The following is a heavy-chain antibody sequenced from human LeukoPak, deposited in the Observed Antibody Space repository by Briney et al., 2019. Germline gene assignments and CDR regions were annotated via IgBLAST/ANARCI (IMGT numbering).Heavy chain of an antibody. CDR2: IYYSGST. Sequence: SETLSLTCTVSGGSVSSGSYYWSWIRQPPGKGLEWIGYIYYSGSTNYNPSLKSRVTISVDTSKNQFSLKLSSVTAADTAVYYCARASFNYYGSGSYYFYFDYWGQGTLVTVSS. V-gene: IGHV4-61*01. J-gene: IGHJ4*02. D-gene: IGHD3-10*01. CDR3: ARASFNYYGSGSYYFYFDY. CDR1: GGSVSSGSYY.